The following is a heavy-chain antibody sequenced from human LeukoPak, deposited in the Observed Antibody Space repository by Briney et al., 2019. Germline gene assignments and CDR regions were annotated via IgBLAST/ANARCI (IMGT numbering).Heavy chain of an antibody. D-gene: IGHD3-16*01. Sequence: SETLSLTCAVYGGSFSGYYWSWIRQPPGKGLEWIGEINHSGSTNYNPSLKSRGTISVDTSKNQFSMKLSSVTAADTAVYYCARVGGSRLFDYWGQGTLVTVSS. CDR2: INHSGST. V-gene: IGHV4-34*01. J-gene: IGHJ4*02. CDR1: GGSFSGYY. CDR3: ARVGGSRLFDY.